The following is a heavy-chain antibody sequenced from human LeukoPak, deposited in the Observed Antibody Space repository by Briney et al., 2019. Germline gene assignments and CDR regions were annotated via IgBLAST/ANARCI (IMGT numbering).Heavy chain of an antibody. J-gene: IGHJ4*02. CDR1: GFTVSSNY. Sequence: GGSLRLSCAASGFTVSSNYMSWVRQAPGKGLEWVSVIFSGASTYYADSVKGRFTISRDTSKNTLYLQMNTLRAEDTAVYYCATTYDYSPHTYYFDFWGQGTLVTVSS. CDR3: ATTYDYSPHTYYFDF. V-gene: IGHV3-53*01. CDR2: IFSGAST. D-gene: IGHD4-11*01.